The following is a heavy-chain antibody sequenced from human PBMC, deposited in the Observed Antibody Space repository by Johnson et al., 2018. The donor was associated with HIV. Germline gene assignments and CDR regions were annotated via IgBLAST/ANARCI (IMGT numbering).Heavy chain of an antibody. J-gene: IGHJ3*02. V-gene: IGHV3-53*02. CDR2: IYSGGST. CDR3: ARDGQLGAFDI. D-gene: IGHD1-1*01. Sequence: GQLVETGGGLIQPGGSLRLSCAASGFTVSSNYMSWVRQAPGKGLEWVSVIYSGGSTYYADSVKGRFTISRDNSKNTLYLQMNSLRAEDTAVYYRARDGQLGAFDIWGQGTMVTVSS. CDR1: GFTVSSNY.